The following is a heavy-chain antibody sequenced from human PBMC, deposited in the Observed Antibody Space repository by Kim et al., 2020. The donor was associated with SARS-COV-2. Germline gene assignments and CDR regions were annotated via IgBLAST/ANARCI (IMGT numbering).Heavy chain of an antibody. V-gene: IGHV1-18*01. D-gene: IGHD6-19*01. Sequence: ASVKVSCKASGYTFTSYGISWVRQAPGQGLEWMGWISAYNGNTNYAQKLQGRVTMTTDTSTSTAYMELRSLRSDDTAVYYCARDPSSSWGIAVAGCYFDYWGQGTLVTVSS. CDR3: ARDPSSSWGIAVAGCYFDY. J-gene: IGHJ4*02. CDR2: ISAYNGNT. CDR1: GYTFTSYG.